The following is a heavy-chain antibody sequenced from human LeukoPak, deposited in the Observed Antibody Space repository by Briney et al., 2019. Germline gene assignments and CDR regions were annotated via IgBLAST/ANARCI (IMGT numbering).Heavy chain of an antibody. CDR1: GFIFSSYS. D-gene: IGHD4/OR15-4a*01. CDR2: ISSSSSTI. CDR3: ARAYGGYVDY. Sequence: GGSLRLSCAASGFIFSSYSMSWVRQAPGKGLEWVSYISSSSSTIYYADSVKGRFTISRDNAKNSLYLQMNSLRAEDTAVYYCARAYGGYVDYWGQGTLVTASS. J-gene: IGHJ4*02. V-gene: IGHV3-48*01.